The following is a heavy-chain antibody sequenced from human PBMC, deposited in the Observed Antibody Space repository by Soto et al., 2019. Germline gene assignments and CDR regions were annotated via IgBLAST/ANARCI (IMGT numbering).Heavy chain of an antibody. J-gene: IGHJ6*02. Sequence: GGSLRLSCAASGFTVSSNYMSWVRQAPGKGLEWVSIIYSGGSTYYADSVKGRFTISRDNSRNTLYLQMNSLRAEDTAVYYCAKDWSTMSRYGMDVWGQGTTVTVSS. CDR2: IYSGGST. V-gene: IGHV3-53*01. D-gene: IGHD3-10*02. CDR1: GFTVSSNY. CDR3: AKDWSTMSRYGMDV.